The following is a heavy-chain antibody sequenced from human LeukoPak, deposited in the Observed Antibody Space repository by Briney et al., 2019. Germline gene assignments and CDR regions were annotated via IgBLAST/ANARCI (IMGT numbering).Heavy chain of an antibody. Sequence: ASVKVSCKVSGYTFSTYDVIWVRQATGQGLEWMGWMNPNSGNTGYAQKFQGRVTMTRNTSISTAYMELSSLRSEDTAVYYCARRARIAAAGTFDYWGQGTLVTVSP. J-gene: IGHJ4*02. CDR2: MNPNSGNT. V-gene: IGHV1-8*01. D-gene: IGHD6-13*01. CDR1: GYTFSTYD. CDR3: ARRARIAAAGTFDY.